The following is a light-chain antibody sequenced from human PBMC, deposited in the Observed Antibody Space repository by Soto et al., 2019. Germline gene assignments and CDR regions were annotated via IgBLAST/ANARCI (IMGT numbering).Light chain of an antibody. V-gene: IGKV1-5*01. CDR3: QQYNSYSVT. CDR2: DAS. CDR1: QSISSR. Sequence: DIQMTQSPSTLSASVGDRVTITCRASQSISSRLAWYQQKPGKAPKFLVYDASNLESGVPSRFSGSGSGTEFTLTISSLQPDDFATYNCQQYNSYSVTFGQGAKVEI. J-gene: IGKJ1*01.